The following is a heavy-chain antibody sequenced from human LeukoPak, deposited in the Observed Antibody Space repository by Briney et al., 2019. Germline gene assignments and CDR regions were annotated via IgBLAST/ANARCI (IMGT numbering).Heavy chain of an antibody. D-gene: IGHD5-12*01. V-gene: IGHV4-38-2*02. CDR1: GYSISSGYY. Sequence: SETLSLTCTVSGYSISSGYYWGWIRQPPGKGLEWIGSIYHSGSTYYNPSLKSRVTISVDTSKNQFSLKLSSVTAADTAVHYCARDGEWLRLRVAWDRWGSYNWFDPWGQGTLVTVSS. J-gene: IGHJ5*02. CDR2: IYHSGST. CDR3: ARDGEWLRLRVAWDRWGSYNWFDP.